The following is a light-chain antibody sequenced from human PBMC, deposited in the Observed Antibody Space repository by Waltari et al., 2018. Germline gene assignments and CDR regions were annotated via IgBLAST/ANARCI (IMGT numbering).Light chain of an antibody. CDR2: GAS. J-gene: IGKJ1*01. CDR1: QPIAGA. CDR3: QQYAGTPS. V-gene: IGKV1-39*01. Sequence: DIQMTQSPSSLSASVGDRVTITCRTSQPIAGALTWYQLKPGKAPRLLIYGASGLQSGVPSRFSGGGSGTEFTLTIYSLQPEDFATYSCQQYAGTPSFGQGTKVEVK.